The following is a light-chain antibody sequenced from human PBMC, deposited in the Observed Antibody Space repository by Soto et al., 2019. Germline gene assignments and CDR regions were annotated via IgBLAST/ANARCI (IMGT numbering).Light chain of an antibody. CDR3: AAWDGSLSGWL. CDR1: SSNIGSNY. Sequence: QSVLTQPPSASGTPGQRVTISCSGSSSNIGSNYVYWHQQLPGTAPKLLIKTNNQRPSGVPDRFSGSKSGTSASLAISGLRSEDEADYYCAAWDGSLSGWLFGGGTKLTVL. V-gene: IGLV1-47*02. CDR2: TNN. J-gene: IGLJ3*02.